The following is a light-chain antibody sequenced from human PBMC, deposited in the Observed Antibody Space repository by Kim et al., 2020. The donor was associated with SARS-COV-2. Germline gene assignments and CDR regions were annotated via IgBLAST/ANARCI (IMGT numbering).Light chain of an antibody. CDR3: QHYNSYSVT. Sequence: DIQMTQSPSTLSASVGDTVTITCRASQSISGWLAWYQQKPGKAPTLLIFEASSLESGVPSRLSGSGSGTEFTLTINSLQPDDFATYYCQHYNSYSVTFGQGTRLEIK. V-gene: IGKV1-5*03. J-gene: IGKJ5*01. CDR2: EAS. CDR1: QSISGW.